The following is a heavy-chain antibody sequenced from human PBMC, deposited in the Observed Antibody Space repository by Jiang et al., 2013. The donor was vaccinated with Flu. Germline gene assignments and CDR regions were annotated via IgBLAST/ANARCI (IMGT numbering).Heavy chain of an antibody. V-gene: IGHV4-39*01. CDR3: ARISLRYRYYYYGMDV. CDR2: IYYSGST. D-gene: IGHD5-18*01. J-gene: IGHJ6*02. Sequence: GSGLVKPSETLSLTCTVSGGSISSSSYYWGWIRQPPGKGLEWIGSIYYSGSTYYNPSLKSRVTISVDTSKNQFSLKLSSVTAADTAVYYCARISLRYRYYYYGMDVWGQGTTVTVSS. CDR1: GGSISSSSYY.